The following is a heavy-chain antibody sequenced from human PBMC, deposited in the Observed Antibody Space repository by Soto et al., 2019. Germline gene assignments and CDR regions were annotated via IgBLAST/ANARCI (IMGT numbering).Heavy chain of an antibody. CDR3: ARDPRPGDHYYYYYGMEV. J-gene: IGHJ6*02. D-gene: IGHD3-16*01. Sequence: QVQLVQSGAEVKKPGASVKVSCKASGYTFTSYGISWVRQAPGQGLEWMGWISAYNGNTNYAQKLQGRVTMTTDTSTSTDYRELRSLRSYDTAVYYCARDPRPGDHYYYYYGMEVWGQGTTVTVSS. CDR1: GYTFTSYG. V-gene: IGHV1-18*01. CDR2: ISAYNGNT.